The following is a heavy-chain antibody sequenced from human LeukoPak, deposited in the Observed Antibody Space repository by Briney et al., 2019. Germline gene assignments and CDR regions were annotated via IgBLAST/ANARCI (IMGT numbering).Heavy chain of an antibody. CDR1: GFTFSDYY. CDR3: AKDRIYYYDSSGSLDY. D-gene: IGHD3-22*01. J-gene: IGHJ4*02. Sequence: GGSLRLSCAASGFTFSDYYMSWIRQAPGKGLEWVSAISGSGGSTYYADSVKGRFTISRDNSKNTLYLQMNSLRAEDTAVYYCAKDRIYYYDSSGSLDYWGQGTLVTVSS. CDR2: ISGSGGST. V-gene: IGHV3-23*01.